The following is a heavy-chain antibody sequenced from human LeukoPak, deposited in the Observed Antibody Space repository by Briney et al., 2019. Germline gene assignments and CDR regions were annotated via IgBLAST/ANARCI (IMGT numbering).Heavy chain of an antibody. CDR1: GYTLTELS. D-gene: IGHD2-2*01. Sequence: ASVKVSCKVSGYTLTELSMHWVQQAPGKGLEWMGGFDPEDGETIYAQKFQGRVTMTEDTSTDTAYMELSSLRSEDTAVYYCATPPIGYCSSTSCYRRAFDIWGQGTMVTVSS. J-gene: IGHJ3*02. CDR3: ATPPIGYCSSTSCYRRAFDI. V-gene: IGHV1-24*01. CDR2: FDPEDGET.